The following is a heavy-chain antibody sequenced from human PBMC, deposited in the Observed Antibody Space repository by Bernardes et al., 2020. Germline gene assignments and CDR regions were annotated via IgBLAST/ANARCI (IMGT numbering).Heavy chain of an antibody. CDR2: ISGSGGST. J-gene: IGHJ4*02. Sequence: VGSLRLSCAASGFTFSSYAMSWVRQAPGKGLEWVSAISGSGGSTYYADSVKGRFTISRDNSKNTLYLQMNSLRAEDTAVYYCAKDLMMRFYPLPLSYWGQGTLVTVSS. CDR3: AKDLMMRFYPLPLSY. D-gene: IGHD3-3*01. CDR1: GFTFSSYA. V-gene: IGHV3-23*01.